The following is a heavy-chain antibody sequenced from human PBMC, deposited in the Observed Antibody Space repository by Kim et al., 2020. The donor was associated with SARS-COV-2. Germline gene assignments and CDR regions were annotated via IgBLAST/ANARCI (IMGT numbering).Heavy chain of an antibody. V-gene: IGHV3-23*01. CDR1: GFTFISYA. D-gene: IGHD3-16*01. Sequence: GGSLRLSCVASGFTFISYAMGWIRLAPGKGLQWISSISASGGTTQYADSFRGRFTISRDNNKKTLFLQMDTLGVEDTAVYFCVARLGQFDAFDLWAQGTTVTVS. CDR3: VARLGQFDAFDL. CDR2: ISASGGTT. J-gene: IGHJ3*01.